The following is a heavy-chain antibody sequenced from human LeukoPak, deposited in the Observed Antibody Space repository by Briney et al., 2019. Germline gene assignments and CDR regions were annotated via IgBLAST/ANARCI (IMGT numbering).Heavy chain of an antibody. CDR1: GDSVSSNSAT. J-gene: IGHJ4*02. CDR3: GRVYSGSHYFDC. D-gene: IGHD1-26*01. CDR2: TYYRSKWYN. V-gene: IGHV6-1*01. Sequence: SQTLSLTCAISGDSVSSNSATWNWIRQSPSRGLEWLGRTYYRSKWYNDCAVSVKSRITINQDTSKNQFSLQLNSVTPEDTAVYYCGRVYSGSHYFDCWGQGTLVTVSS.